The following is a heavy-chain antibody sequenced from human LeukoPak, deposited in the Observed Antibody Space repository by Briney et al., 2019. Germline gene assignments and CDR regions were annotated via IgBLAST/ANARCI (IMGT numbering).Heavy chain of an antibody. D-gene: IGHD2-2*01. CDR1: VGTFSRYA. V-gene: IGHV1-69*13. J-gene: IGHJ6*04. CDR3: ATARCSSTSCYSQYYCMDV. Sequence: SVKVSYKASVGTFSRYAMSWVRQAPGHGREWLGGIIALFGTAKYAQKFQGRVTITADESTSTAYMELSGLRSEDTAVYYCATARCSSTSCYSQYYCMDVWGEGTTVTVSS. CDR2: IIALFGTA.